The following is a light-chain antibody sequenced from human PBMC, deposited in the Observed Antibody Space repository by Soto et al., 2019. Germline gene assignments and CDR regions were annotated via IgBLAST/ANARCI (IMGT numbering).Light chain of an antibody. CDR2: EVR. V-gene: IGLV2-14*01. CDR1: SSDVGRYNY. Sequence: QSALTQPAAVSGPPGQSITISCTGTSSDVGRYNYVSWYQQHPGKAPKLMVYEVRNRPSGVSNRFSASKSGNTASLTISGLQAEDEAHYYCTSYTSNTTWVFGGGTKLTVL. CDR3: TSYTSNTTWV. J-gene: IGLJ3*02.